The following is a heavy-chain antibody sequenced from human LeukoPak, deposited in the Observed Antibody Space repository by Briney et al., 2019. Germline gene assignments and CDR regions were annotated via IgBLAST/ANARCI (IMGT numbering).Heavy chain of an antibody. CDR2: TYWDDDK. Sequence: ESGPTLVNPTQTLTLTCTFSGFSLSTSGVGVGWIRQPPGKALEWLPLTYWDDDKRYSPSLKSRLTITKDTSKNQVVLTMTNMDPVDTATYYCAHSFIEHIVVVTAIPFDAFDIWGQGTMVTVSS. CDR1: GFSLSTSGVG. J-gene: IGHJ3*02. V-gene: IGHV2-5*02. D-gene: IGHD2-21*02. CDR3: AHSFIEHIVVVTAIPFDAFDI.